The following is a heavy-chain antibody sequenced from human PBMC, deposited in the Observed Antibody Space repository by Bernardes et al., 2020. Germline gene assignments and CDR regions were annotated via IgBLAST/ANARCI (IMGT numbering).Heavy chain of an antibody. D-gene: IGHD6-19*01. CDR1: GFTFSNTW. CDR2: IDSDGRST. Sequence: GGSLRLSCVASGFTFSNTWMYWVRQAPGKGLVWVSRIDSDGRSTTYADSVKGRFTISRDNAKNTVYLQMNSLRAEDSAVYYCARASSDWSNDYWGPGTLVTVSS. V-gene: IGHV3-74*01. CDR3: ARASSDWSNDY. J-gene: IGHJ4*02.